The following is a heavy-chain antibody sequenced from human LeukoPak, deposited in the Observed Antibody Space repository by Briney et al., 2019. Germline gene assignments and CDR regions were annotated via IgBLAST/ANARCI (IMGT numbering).Heavy chain of an antibody. J-gene: IGHJ4*02. CDR1: GYSFTNYW. Sequence: GESLKISCKGSGYSFTNYWIGWVRQMPGKGLEWMGIIYPGDSDTRYSPSFQGQVTISADKSISTAYLQWSSLKASDTAMYYCARGGYYGSGSYGPGYWGQGTLVTVSS. D-gene: IGHD3-10*01. V-gene: IGHV5-51*01. CDR2: IYPGDSDT. CDR3: ARGGYYGSGSYGPGY.